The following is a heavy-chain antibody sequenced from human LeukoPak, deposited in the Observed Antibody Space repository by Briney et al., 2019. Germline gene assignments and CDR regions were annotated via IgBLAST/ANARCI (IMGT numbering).Heavy chain of an antibody. J-gene: IGHJ5*02. Sequence: PGRSLRLSCAASGFSFSSAGMHWVRQAPGKGLEWVAVISYDGSNKYYADSVKGRFTISRDNSKNTLYLQMNSLRAEDTAVYYCAKIPSATVVTSFGLWGQGTLVTVSS. CDR2: ISYDGSNK. CDR3: AKIPSATVVTSFGL. CDR1: GFSFSSAG. V-gene: IGHV3-30*18. D-gene: IGHD4-23*01.